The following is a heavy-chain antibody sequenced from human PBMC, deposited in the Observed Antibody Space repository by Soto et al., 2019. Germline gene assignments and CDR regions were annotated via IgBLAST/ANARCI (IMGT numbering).Heavy chain of an antibody. J-gene: IGHJ4*02. CDR3: ARDPCSSGYCKYVEY. V-gene: IGHV3-23*01. Sequence: EVQLLESGGDLVQPGGSLGLSCAASGFSFSTYAMNWVRQTPGKGLEWVSGISATDGSTHYADSVRGRFTISRDNSKNTLYLQMNSPRAEDTALYYCARDPCSSGYCKYVEYWGQGTVVTVSS. D-gene: IGHD6-13*01. CDR2: ISATDGST. CDR1: GFSFSTYA.